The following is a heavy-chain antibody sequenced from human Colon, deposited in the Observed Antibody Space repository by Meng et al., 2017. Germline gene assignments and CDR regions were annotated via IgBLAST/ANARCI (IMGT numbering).Heavy chain of an antibody. Sequence: GGSLRLSCAASGFTFSSYAMSWVRQAPGKGLEWVSGLSGSGDRTYYADSAKGRFTISRDNSKNTVYLQMNSLRAEDTAVYYCAKDIYISSPFYFDYWGQGTLVTVSS. V-gene: IGHV3-23*01. D-gene: IGHD6-13*01. CDR1: GFTFSSYA. CDR3: AKDIYISSPFYFDY. J-gene: IGHJ4*02. CDR2: LSGSGDRT.